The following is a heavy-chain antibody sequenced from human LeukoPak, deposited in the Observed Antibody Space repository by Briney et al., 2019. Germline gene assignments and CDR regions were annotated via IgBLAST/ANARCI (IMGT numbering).Heavy chain of an antibody. CDR2: IWYDGSNK. CDR1: GFTFSSYG. D-gene: IGHD6-13*01. J-gene: IGHJ5*02. CDR3: AKGRIAAAGTRGWFDP. V-gene: IGHV3-30*02. Sequence: GGSLRLSCAASGFTFSSYGMHWVRQAPGKGLEWVAVIWYDGSNKYYADSVKGRFTISRDNSKNTLYLQMNSLRAEDTAVYYCAKGRIAAAGTRGWFDPWGQGTLVTVSS.